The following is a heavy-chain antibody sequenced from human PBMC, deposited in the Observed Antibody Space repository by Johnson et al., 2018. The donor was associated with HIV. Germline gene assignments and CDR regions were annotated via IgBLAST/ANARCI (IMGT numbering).Heavy chain of an antibody. V-gene: IGHV3-74*03. CDR1: GFIFRNYW. Sequence: VQLVESGGGLVQPGGSLRLSCEASGFIFRNYWMNWVRQSPGKGLVWVARIYSDGTDTAYANSVRGRFTISRDNTKRTLYLKMNRLRAEDMAVYYCARKQWLEIPSDAFDVWGLGTMVTVSS. CDR2: IYSDGTDT. D-gene: IGHD6-19*01. J-gene: IGHJ3*01. CDR3: ARKQWLEIPSDAFDV.